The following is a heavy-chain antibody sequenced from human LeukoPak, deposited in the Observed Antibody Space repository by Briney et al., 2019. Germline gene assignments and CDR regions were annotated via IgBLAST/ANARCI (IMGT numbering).Heavy chain of an antibody. CDR3: ARVAGGSLLHSHAFDI. V-gene: IGHV3-7*01. CDR1: GFTFSSYW. CDR2: IKQDGSEK. D-gene: IGHD3-22*01. Sequence: PGGSLRLSCAASGFTFSSYWMSWVRQAPGKGLEWVANIKQDGSEKYYVDSVKGRFTISRDNAKSSLYLQMNSLRAEDTAVYYCARVAGGSLLHSHAFDIWGQGTMVTVSS. J-gene: IGHJ3*02.